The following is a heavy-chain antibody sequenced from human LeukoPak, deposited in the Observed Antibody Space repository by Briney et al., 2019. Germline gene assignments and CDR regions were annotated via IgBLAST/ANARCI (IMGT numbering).Heavy chain of an antibody. CDR2: IYPGDSDT. D-gene: IGHD1-26*01. CDR1: VFSFTNYW. V-gene: IGHV5-51*01. CDR3: ARLVQRGGNSGSYYDAFDI. J-gene: IGHJ3*02. Sequence: HGASLKISCKTSVFSFTNYWIAWVRQLPGEGLEWMGSIYPGDSDTRYSPSFQDQVTISADKSISTAYLQWSSLKASDTAMYYCARLVQRGGNSGSYYDAFDIWGQGTMVTVSS.